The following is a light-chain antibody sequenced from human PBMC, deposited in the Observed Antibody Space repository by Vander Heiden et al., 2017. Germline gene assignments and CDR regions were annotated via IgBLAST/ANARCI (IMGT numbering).Light chain of an antibody. CDR2: DAA. Sequence: IQLTTSPSTLSASVGDRVTITCRASQSISSWLAWDQQKPGKAPKLLIYDAASLESGVPSRLSGSGAGTEFTLTISSLQPDDFATYYCQQYNSYSPNTFGQGTKLEIK. V-gene: IGKV1-5*01. CDR3: QQYNSYSPNT. CDR1: QSISSW. J-gene: IGKJ2*01.